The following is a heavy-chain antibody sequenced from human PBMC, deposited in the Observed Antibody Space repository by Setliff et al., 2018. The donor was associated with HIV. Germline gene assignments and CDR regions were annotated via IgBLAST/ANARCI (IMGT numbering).Heavy chain of an antibody. Sequence: SETLSLTCIVSGGSISSSSHYWGWIRQPPGKGLEWIGNIYYSGNTYYNPSLKSRVTISVDASRSQFSLKLTSLTAADTAVYYCARADGSGSYYLYYYYGMDVWGQGTTVTVSS. V-gene: IGHV4-39*07. CDR3: ARADGSGSYYLYYYYGMDV. J-gene: IGHJ6*02. CDR2: IYYSGNT. CDR1: GGSISSSSHY. D-gene: IGHD3-10*01.